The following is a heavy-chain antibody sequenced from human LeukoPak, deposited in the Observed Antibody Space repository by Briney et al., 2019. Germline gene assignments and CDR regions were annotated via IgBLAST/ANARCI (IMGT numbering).Heavy chain of an antibody. Sequence: GGSLRLSCAASGFTFSSYSMNWVRQAPGKGLEWVSSISGSSSYIYYAGSVKGRFTISRHNAKNSLYLQMNSLRVEDTAVYYCARVPAGVIGMKDAFHIWGQGTMVTVSS. D-gene: IGHD3-16*02. CDR2: ISGSSSYI. J-gene: IGHJ3*02. CDR3: ARVPAGVIGMKDAFHI. V-gene: IGHV3-21*01. CDR1: GFTFSSYS.